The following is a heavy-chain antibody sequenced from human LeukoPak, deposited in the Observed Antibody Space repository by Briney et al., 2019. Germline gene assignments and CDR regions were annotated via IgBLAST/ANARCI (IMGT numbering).Heavy chain of an antibody. D-gene: IGHD6-19*01. CDR3: ARDGPPNASSVAVAVTAVL. CDR2: INTNTGNP. V-gene: IGHV7-4-1*02. J-gene: IGHJ4*02. CDR1: GYTFTSYA. Sequence: GASVKVSCKASGYTFTSYAMNWVRQAPGQGLEWRGWINTNTGNPTYAQGFTGRFVFSLDTSVSTASLQISSLKAEDTAVYYCARDGPPNASSVAVAVTAVLWGQGTLVTVSS.